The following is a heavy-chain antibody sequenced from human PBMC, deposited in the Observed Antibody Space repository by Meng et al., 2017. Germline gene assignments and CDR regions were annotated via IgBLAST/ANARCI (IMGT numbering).Heavy chain of an antibody. J-gene: IGHJ4*02. CDR1: GFTFSSYA. Sequence: VRLVESGGALGQPGGSLRLSCAASGFTFSSYAMSWVRQAPGKGLEWVSAISGSGGSTYYADSVKGRFTISRDNSKNTLYLQMNSLRAEDTAVYYCAKRDILTGYNDYWGQGTLVTVSS. CDR3: AKRDILTGYNDY. D-gene: IGHD3-9*01. V-gene: IGHV3-23*04. CDR2: ISGSGGST.